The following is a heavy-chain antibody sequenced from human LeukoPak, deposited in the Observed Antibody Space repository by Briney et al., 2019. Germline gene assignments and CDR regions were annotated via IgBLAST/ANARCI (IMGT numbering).Heavy chain of an antibody. D-gene: IGHD6-6*01. CDR2: IICDGDSA. J-gene: IGHJ6*02. Sequence: GGSLRLSCVASVFTFRLYVMSWGRQAPGKGVEWVPFIICDGDSAYYADSEKDLFTISRDNSETTLHLKMNSLRADDTAVYYCAKHRSFSYYGMDVWGQGTTVTVS. V-gene: IGHV3-23*01. CDR1: VFTFRLYV. CDR3: AKHRSFSYYGMDV.